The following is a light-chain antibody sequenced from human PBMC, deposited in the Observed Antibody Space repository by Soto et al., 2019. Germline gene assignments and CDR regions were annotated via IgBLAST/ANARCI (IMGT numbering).Light chain of an antibody. CDR1: SSDVGGYNY. V-gene: IGLV2-14*01. CDR2: DVS. CDR3: SSYTTTDTYV. Sequence: QSVLTQPASVSGSHGQSITISCTGTSSDVGGYNYVSWFQQYPGKAPKLMIYDVSTRPSGVSNRFSGSKSGNTASLTISGLQAEDEADYYCSSYTTTDTYVFGTGTKVTVL. J-gene: IGLJ1*01.